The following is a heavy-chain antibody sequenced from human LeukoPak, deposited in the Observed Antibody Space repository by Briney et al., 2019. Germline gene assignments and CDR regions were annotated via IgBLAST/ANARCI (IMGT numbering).Heavy chain of an antibody. V-gene: IGHV3-23*03. J-gene: IGHJ4*02. CDR3: AKLVGSGSGSYLDY. CDR2: IYSGGST. CDR1: GFTFSSYG. Sequence: GGTLRLSCAASGFTFSSYGMSWVRQAPGKGLEWDSVIYSGGSTYYADSVKGRFTISRDNSKNTLYLQMNSLRADDTAVYYCAKLVGSGSGSYLDYWGQGTLVTVSS. D-gene: IGHD3-10*01.